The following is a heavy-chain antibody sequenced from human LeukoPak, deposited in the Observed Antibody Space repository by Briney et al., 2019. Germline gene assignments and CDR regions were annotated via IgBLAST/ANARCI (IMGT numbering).Heavy chain of an antibody. J-gene: IGHJ6*02. V-gene: IGHV4-39*01. Sequence: SETLSLTCTVSGGSISSSSFYWGWIRQPPGKGLEWIGSIYYNGSTYYNPSLKSRLTISVDTFKNQFSLKLSSVIAADTAVYYCARRAGSNWFYYYYGMDVWGQGTTVTVSS. CDR2: IYYNGST. D-gene: IGHD6-13*01. CDR3: ARRAGSNWFYYYYGMDV. CDR1: GGSISSSSFY.